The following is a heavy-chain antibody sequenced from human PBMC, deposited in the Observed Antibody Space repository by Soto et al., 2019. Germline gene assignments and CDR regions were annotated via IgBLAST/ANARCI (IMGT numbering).Heavy chain of an antibody. CDR3: AKGKSTGDIDWFDP. Sequence: GGSLRLSCTASGFTLQNYAMAWVRQAPGKGLEWVSTLIGGHYGAAYSYSVKGRFTVSRDNSKNCLYLQMNSLGVEDTAMYFCAKGKSTGDIDWFDPWGQGSLVTVSS. V-gene: IGHV3-23*01. CDR1: GFTLQNYA. J-gene: IGHJ5*02. CDR2: LIGGHYGA. D-gene: IGHD3-10*01.